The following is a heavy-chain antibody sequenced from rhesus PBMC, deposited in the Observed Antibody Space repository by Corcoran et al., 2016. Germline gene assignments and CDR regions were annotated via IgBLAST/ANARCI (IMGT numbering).Heavy chain of an antibody. V-gene: IGHV4-80*01. CDR1: GGSFRSSW. Sequence: QVQLQESGPGLVKPSETLFFTCAVYGGSFRSSWWNWTRQSPGKGLEWIGEINGYTGSTNYNPSLQSRVTISQDVSRNQFSLKLTSVTAADTAVYYCTSPVRYRFDVWGPGVLVSVSS. CDR2: INGYTGST. J-gene: IGHJ5-1*01. CDR3: TSPVRYRFDV.